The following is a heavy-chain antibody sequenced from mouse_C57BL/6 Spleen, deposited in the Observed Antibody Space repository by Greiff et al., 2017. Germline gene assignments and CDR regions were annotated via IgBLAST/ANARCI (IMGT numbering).Heavy chain of an antibody. CDR1: GYTFTSYW. CDR3: AITAQADVYYFDY. V-gene: IGHV1-69*01. J-gene: IGHJ2*01. CDR2: IDPSDSYP. Sequence: QVQLQQPGAELVMPGASVKLSCKASGYTFTSYWMHWVKQRPGKGLEWIGEIDPSDSYPNYTQKFKGKSTLTVDKSSSTAYMQLSSLTSEDSTVYYGAITAQADVYYFDYWGQGTTRTVSS. D-gene: IGHD3-2*02.